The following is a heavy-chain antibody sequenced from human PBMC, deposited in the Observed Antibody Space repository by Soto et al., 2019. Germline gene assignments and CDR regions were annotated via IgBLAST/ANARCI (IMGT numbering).Heavy chain of an antibody. CDR3: ARAFYGSGSYSLDY. Sequence: EVQLVESGGGLVQPGGSLRLSCAASGFSFSDHYMDWVRQAPAKGLEWIGRTRNRGNGYTTEYAAYAKGRFIISRDDSKNSLYLQMNSLKTEDTAVYYCARAFYGSGSYSLDYWGQGALVTVSS. J-gene: IGHJ4*02. CDR2: TRNRGNGYTT. CDR1: GFSFSDHY. V-gene: IGHV3-72*01. D-gene: IGHD3-10*01.